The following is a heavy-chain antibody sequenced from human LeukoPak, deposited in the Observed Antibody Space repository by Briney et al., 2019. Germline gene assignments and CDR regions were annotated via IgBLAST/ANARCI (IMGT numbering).Heavy chain of an antibody. J-gene: IGHJ4*02. D-gene: IGHD2-15*01. Sequence: GGSLRLSCAASGFTFSSYAMSWVRQAPGKGLECVSAISGSGGGTYYADSVKGRFTISRDNSKNTLYLQMNSLRAEDTAVYYCAKAPVDCSGGSCYSYYFDYWGQGTLVTVSS. CDR3: AKAPVDCSGGSCYSYYFDY. CDR2: ISGSGGGT. CDR1: GFTFSSYA. V-gene: IGHV3-23*01.